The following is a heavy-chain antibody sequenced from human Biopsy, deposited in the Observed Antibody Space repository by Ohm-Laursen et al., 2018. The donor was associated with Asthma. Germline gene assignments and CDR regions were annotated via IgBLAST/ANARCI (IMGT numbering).Heavy chain of an antibody. V-gene: IGHV1-24*01. J-gene: IGHJ4*02. CDR2: HDHEEGGT. D-gene: IGHD4-17*01. CDR1: GYSLTDLS. CDR3: ASDFPKDYVRYNFQF. Sequence: SVKVSCKISGYSLTDLSMHWVRQAPGQGLEWMGGHDHEEGGTVNARRLQGRVTMTEDTSTDTAYMELSSLSSDDTAVYYCASDFPKDYVRYNFQFWGQGTLATVSS.